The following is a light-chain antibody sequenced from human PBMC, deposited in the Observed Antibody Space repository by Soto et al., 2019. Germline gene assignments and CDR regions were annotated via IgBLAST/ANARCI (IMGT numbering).Light chain of an antibody. CDR3: MQGTYWPRLT. CDR1: QSLVYSDGNTY. CDR2: KVS. Sequence: DVVMTQSPLSLPVTLGQPASISCRSSQSLVYSDGNTYLNWFHQRPGQSPRRLIYKVSNRDSGVPDRFSGSGSGTDFTRKISRVEAEDVGVYYGMQGTYWPRLTFGGGTKVEIK. J-gene: IGKJ4*01. V-gene: IGKV2-30*01.